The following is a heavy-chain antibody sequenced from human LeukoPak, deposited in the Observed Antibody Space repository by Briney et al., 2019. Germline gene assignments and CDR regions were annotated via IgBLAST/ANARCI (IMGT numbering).Heavy chain of an antibody. CDR1: GGSISSYF. J-gene: IGHJ4*02. Sequence: SETLSLTCTVPGGSISSYFWSWIRQPPGKGLGWIGYIYYSGTTNYNPSLKSRGTISVDTSKNQFSLKLSSVTAADTAVYYCARHGRYCSSTSCYSYFDSWGQGTLVTVSS. V-gene: IGHV4-59*08. D-gene: IGHD2-2*02. CDR3: ARHGRYCSSTSCYSYFDS. CDR2: IYYSGTT.